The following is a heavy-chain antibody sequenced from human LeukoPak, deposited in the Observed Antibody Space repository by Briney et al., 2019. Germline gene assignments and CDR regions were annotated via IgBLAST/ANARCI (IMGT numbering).Heavy chain of an antibody. D-gene: IGHD3-22*01. CDR3: ARDRYYYDSSGYYPFDY. J-gene: IGHJ4*02. CDR1: GGSFSGYY. V-gene: IGHV4-34*01. Sequence: KASETLSLTCVVYGGSFSGYYWSWIRQPPGKGLEWIGEINHSGSTNYTPSLKSRVTISVDTSKNQFSLKLSSVTAADTAVYYCARDRYYYDSSGYYPFDYWGQGTLVTVSS. CDR2: INHSGST.